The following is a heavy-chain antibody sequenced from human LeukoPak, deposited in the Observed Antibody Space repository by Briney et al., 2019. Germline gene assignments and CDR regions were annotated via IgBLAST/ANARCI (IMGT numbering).Heavy chain of an antibody. V-gene: IGHV1-69*05. Sequence: SVKVSCKASRGTFSSYAISWVRQAPGQGLEWMGGIIPIFGTTNYAQKFQGRVTITTDESTSTAYMELSSLRSEDTAVYYCARGVDSSSYYYYYYMDVWGKGTTVTVSS. CDR2: IIPIFGTT. D-gene: IGHD6-6*01. CDR1: RGTFSSYA. CDR3: ARGVDSSSYYYYYYMDV. J-gene: IGHJ6*03.